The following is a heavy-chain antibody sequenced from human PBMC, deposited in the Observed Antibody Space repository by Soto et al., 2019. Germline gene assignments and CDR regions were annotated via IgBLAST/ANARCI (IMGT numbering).Heavy chain of an antibody. Sequence: ASVKVSCKASGYTFTGYYMHWVRQAPGQGLEWMGWINPNSGGTNYAQKFQGRVTMTRDTSISTAYMELSRLRSDDTAVYYCARAGIVAGYYYYYGMDVWGQGTTVTVSS. CDR1: GYTFTGYY. J-gene: IGHJ6*02. V-gene: IGHV1-2*02. CDR2: INPNSGGT. D-gene: IGHD1-26*01. CDR3: ARAGIVAGYYYYYGMDV.